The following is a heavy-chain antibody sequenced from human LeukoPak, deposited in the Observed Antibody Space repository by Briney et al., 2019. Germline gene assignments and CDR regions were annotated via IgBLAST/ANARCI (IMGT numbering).Heavy chain of an antibody. CDR2: IYGGHVT. Sequence: QPGGSLRLTCAASGFIVSGNYMSWVRQAPGKGLEWISIIYGGHVTSYADSVKGRFTISRDDSENTLYLQMNNLRVEDTALYYCARGLYSSYWFFHWSQGTLVTVSS. D-gene: IGHD6-6*01. CDR3: ARGLYSSYWFFH. V-gene: IGHV3-53*01. CDR1: GFIVSGNY. J-gene: IGHJ5*02.